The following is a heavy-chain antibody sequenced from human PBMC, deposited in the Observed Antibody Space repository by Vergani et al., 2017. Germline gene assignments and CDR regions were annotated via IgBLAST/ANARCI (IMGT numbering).Heavy chain of an antibody. V-gene: IGHV3-9*03. CDR3: AKGGVDTAMAVTY. Sequence: EVQLLESGGGLVQPGGSLRLSCAASGFTFDDYAMHWVRQAPGKGLEWVSGISLNSGSIGYADSVKGRFTISRDNAKNSLYLQMNSLRAEDMALYYCAKGGVDTAMAVTYWGQGTLVTVSS. CDR2: ISLNSGSI. CDR1: GFTFDDYA. J-gene: IGHJ4*02. D-gene: IGHD5-18*01.